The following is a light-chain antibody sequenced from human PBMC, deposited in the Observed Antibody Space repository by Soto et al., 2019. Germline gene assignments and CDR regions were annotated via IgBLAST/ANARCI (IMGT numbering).Light chain of an antibody. V-gene: IGLV7-46*01. CDR2: DTN. J-gene: IGLJ7*01. CDR3: LLSYSGAAV. Sequence: QAVVTQEPSLTVSPGGTATLTCGSSTGAVTSGHYPYWFQQKPGQAPRTLIFDTNKKHSWTPARFSGSLLGGKAALTLSGAQSEDEAEYYCLLSYSGAAVFGGGTQLTVL. CDR1: TGAVTSGHY.